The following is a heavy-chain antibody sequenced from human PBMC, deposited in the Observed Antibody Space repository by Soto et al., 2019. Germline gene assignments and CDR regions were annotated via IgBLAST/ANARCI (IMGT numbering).Heavy chain of an antibody. D-gene: IGHD2-2*01. J-gene: IGHJ4*02. CDR2: IIPIFGTA. Sequence: QVQLVQSGAEVKKPGSSVKVSCKASGGTFSSYAISWVRQAPGQGLEWMGGIIPIFGTANYAQKFQGRVTITADESTSTAYMELSSLRSEDTAVYYCAGSPDCSSTSCYTDSYYFDYWGQGTLVTVSS. CDR3: AGSPDCSSTSCYTDSYYFDY. V-gene: IGHV1-69*01. CDR1: GGTFSSYA.